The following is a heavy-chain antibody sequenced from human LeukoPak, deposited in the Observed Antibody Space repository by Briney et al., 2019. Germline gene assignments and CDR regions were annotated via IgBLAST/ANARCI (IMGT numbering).Heavy chain of an antibody. CDR2: IYYSGST. V-gene: IGHV4-59*01. Sequence: PSETLSLTCTVSGGSISSYYWSWIRQPPGKGLEWIGYIYYSGSTNYNPSLKSRVTISVDTSKNQFSLKLSSVTAADTAIYYCARDERLLSFLKWGQGTLVTVSS. J-gene: IGHJ4*02. CDR3: ARDERLLSFLK. D-gene: IGHD3-3*01. CDR1: GGSISSYY.